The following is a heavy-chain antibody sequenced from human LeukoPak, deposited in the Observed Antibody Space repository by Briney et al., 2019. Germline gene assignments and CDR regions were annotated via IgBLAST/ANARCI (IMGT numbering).Heavy chain of an antibody. D-gene: IGHD3-9*01. CDR2: IYHSGST. CDR3: ARAEDLMYYDILHDAFDI. V-gene: IGHV4-38-2*02. Sequence: NPSETLSLTCTVSGYSISSGYYWGWIRQPPGKGLEWIGSIYHSGSTYYNPSLKSRVTISVDTSKNQFSLKLSSVTAADTAVYYCARAEDLMYYDILHDAFDIWGQGTMVTVSS. CDR1: GYSISSGYY. J-gene: IGHJ3*02.